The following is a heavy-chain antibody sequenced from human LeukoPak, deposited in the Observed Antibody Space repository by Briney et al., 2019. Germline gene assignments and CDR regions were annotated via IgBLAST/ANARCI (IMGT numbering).Heavy chain of an antibody. Sequence: GGSLRLSCAASGFTFSSYGMHWVRQAPGKGLEWVAVISYDGSSKYYADSVKGRFTSSRDNSKNTLYLQMNSLRAEDAAVYYCARVEASGYDYGAFDYWGQGTLVTVSS. CDR3: ARVEASGYDYGAFDY. CDR2: ISYDGSSK. CDR1: GFTFSSYG. D-gene: IGHD5-12*01. J-gene: IGHJ4*02. V-gene: IGHV3-30*03.